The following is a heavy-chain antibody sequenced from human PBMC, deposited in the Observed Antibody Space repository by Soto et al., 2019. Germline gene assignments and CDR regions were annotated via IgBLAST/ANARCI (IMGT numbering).Heavy chain of an antibody. CDR2: ISSSSSYI. V-gene: IGHV3-21*01. CDR1: GFTFSSYS. Sequence: EVQLVESGGGLVKPGGSLRLSCAASGFTFSSYSMNWVRQAPGKGLEWVSSISSSSSYIYYADSVKGRFTISRDNAKNSLYLQMNSLRAEDTAVYYCASDRDYGDYADEAFDIWGQGTMVTVSS. D-gene: IGHD4-17*01. J-gene: IGHJ3*02. CDR3: ASDRDYGDYADEAFDI.